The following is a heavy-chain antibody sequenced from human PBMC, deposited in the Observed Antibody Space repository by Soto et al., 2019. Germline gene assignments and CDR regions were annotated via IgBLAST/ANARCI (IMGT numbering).Heavy chain of an antibody. CDR2: ISGSGGNT. Sequence: EVQLLESGGGLVQPGGSLRLSCAASGFTFSSYAMTWVRQAPGKGLEWVSTISGSGGNTYFSDSVKGRFTISRDNSKNTLHLQMSSLRAADTALYYCAKAQKGGNYYYYGMDVWGQGTTVTVSS. CDR1: GFTFSSYA. D-gene: IGHD1-1*01. V-gene: IGHV3-23*01. J-gene: IGHJ6*02. CDR3: AKAQKGGNYYYYGMDV.